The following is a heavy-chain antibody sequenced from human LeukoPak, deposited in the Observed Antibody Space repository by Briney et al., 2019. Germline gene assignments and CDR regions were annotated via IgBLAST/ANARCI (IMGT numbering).Heavy chain of an antibody. D-gene: IGHD6-19*01. Sequence: SQTLSLTCAISGDSVSSNSAAWNWIRQSPSRGLEWLGRKHYRSKWYNDYAVSVKSRITINPDTSKNQISLQLNSVTPEDTAVYYCARGLQSSGYAFDIWGQGTMVTVSS. V-gene: IGHV6-1*01. CDR3: ARGLQSSGYAFDI. J-gene: IGHJ3*02. CDR1: GDSVSSNSAA. CDR2: KHYRSKWYN.